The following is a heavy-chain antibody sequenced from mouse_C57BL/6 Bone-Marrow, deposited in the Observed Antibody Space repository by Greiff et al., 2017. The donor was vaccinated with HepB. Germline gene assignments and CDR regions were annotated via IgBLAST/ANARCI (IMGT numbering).Heavy chain of an antibody. D-gene: IGHD1-1*01. CDR1: GFNIKDYY. CDR2: IDPEDGDT. CDR3: TRDIYYYGSSHSWFAY. V-gene: IGHV14-1*01. Sequence: VQLQQSGAELVRPGASVKLSCTASGFNIKDYYMHWVKQRPEQGLEWIGRIDPEDGDTEYAPKFQGKATMTADTSSNTAYLQLSSLTSEDTAVYYCTRDIYYYGSSHSWFAYWGQGTLVTVSA. J-gene: IGHJ3*01.